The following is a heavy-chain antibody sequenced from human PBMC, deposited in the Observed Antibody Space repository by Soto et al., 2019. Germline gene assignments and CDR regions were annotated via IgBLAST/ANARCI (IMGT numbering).Heavy chain of an antibody. V-gene: IGHV3-66*01. J-gene: IGHJ6*02. CDR1: GFNVSSNY. CDR2: IYSGGRT. Sequence: EVQLVESGGGLVQPGGSLRLSCAASGFNVSSNYMSWVRQAPGKGLEWVSVIYSGGRTYYADSVKGRFTISRDNSKNTLYLQMNSLRAEETAVYYCARDRIPTGMDVWGQGTTVTVSS. CDR3: ARDRIPTGMDV.